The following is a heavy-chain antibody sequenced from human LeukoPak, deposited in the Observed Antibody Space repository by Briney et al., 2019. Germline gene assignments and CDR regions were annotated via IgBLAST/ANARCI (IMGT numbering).Heavy chain of an antibody. V-gene: IGHV1-2*04. CDR3: AREVVLPTNRYYFDY. Sequence: ASVKVSCKASGYTFTGYYMHWVRQAPGQGLEWMGWINPNSGGTNCAQKFQGWVTMTRDTSISTAYMELSRLRSDDTAVYYCAREVVLPTNRYYFDYWGQGTLVTVSS. CDR2: INPNSGGT. D-gene: IGHD2-15*01. J-gene: IGHJ4*02. CDR1: GYTFTGYY.